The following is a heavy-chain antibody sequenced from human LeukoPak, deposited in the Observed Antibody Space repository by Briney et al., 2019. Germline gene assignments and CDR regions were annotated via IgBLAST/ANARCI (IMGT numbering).Heavy chain of an antibody. CDR3: ARGVAPSIAAAGTILSFDY. CDR2: IYTSGRT. V-gene: IGHV4-4*07. CDR1: GGSISTYY. J-gene: IGHJ4*02. Sequence: SETLSLTCTVSGGSISTYYWTWIRQPAGKGLEWIGRIYTSGRTNYNPSLKSRVTISVDTSKNQFSLKLSSVTAADTAVYYCARGVAPSIAAAGTILSFDYWGQGTLVTVSS. D-gene: IGHD6-13*01.